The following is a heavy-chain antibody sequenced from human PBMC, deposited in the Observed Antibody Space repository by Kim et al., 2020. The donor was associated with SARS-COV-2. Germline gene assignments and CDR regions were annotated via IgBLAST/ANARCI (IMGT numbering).Heavy chain of an antibody. CDR1: GGSISSSSYY. J-gene: IGHJ5*02. V-gene: IGHV4-39*01. CDR2: IYYSGST. Sequence: SETLSLTCTVSGGSISSSSYYWGWIRQPPGKGLEWIANIYYSGSTYYNPYLKSRVTISVDASKNQFSLKLRSVTASYTDVYYCARLVPTRVRWFEPWGQGILVTVSS. CDR3: ARLVPTRVRWFEP. D-gene: IGHD2-2*01.